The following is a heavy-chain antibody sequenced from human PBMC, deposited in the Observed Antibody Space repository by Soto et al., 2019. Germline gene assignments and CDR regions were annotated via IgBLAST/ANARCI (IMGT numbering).Heavy chain of an antibody. CDR2: LYNSGST. CDR1: GGSVSSGSYY. CDR3: ARDNGYSYGYFDY. J-gene: IGHJ4*02. V-gene: IGHV4-61*01. Sequence: SETPALTCTVSGGSVSSGSYYWTWIRQPPGKGLEWIGCLYNSGSTNYNPALKSRATISVDTSKNQFSLRLSSVTAADTAVYYCARDNGYSYGYFDYWGQGTLVTVS. D-gene: IGHD5-18*01.